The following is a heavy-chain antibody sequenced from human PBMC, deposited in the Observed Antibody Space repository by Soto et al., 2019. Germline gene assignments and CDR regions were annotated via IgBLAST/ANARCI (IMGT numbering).Heavy chain of an antibody. CDR2: ISGSGGST. CDR3: AKGAYGGNSGTIYYYYGMDV. J-gene: IGHJ6*02. V-gene: IGHV3-23*01. CDR1: GFTFSSYA. Sequence: GGSLRLSCAASGFTFSSYAMSWVRQAPGKGLEWVSAISGSGGSTYYADSGKGRFTISRDNSKNTLYLQMNSLRAEDTAVYYCAKGAYGGNSGTIYYYYGMDVWGQGTTVTVSS. D-gene: IGHD4-17*01.